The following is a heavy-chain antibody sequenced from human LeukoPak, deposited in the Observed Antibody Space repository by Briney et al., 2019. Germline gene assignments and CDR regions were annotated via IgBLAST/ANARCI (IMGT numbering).Heavy chain of an antibody. J-gene: IGHJ6*02. V-gene: IGHV3-48*02. CDR3: ARSSLLHSNAMDV. CDR1: GFTFSTYS. D-gene: IGHD5-18*01. Sequence: GGSLRLSCEASGFTFSTYSMNWVRQAPGKGLEWISYISGSGYTMYYADSVKGRFTISRDNAKNSLYLQMSSLRDDDTAVYYCARSSLLHSNAMDVWGQGTTVTVSS. CDR2: ISGSGYTM.